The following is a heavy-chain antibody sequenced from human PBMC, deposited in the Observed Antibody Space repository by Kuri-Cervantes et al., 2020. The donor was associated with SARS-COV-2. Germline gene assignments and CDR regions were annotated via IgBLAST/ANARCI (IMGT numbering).Heavy chain of an antibody. J-gene: IGHJ4*02. D-gene: IGHD3-3*01. V-gene: IGHV3-21*04. Sequence: GGSLRLSCAASGFTFSSYSMNWVRLAPGKGLEWVSSISSSSSYIYYADSVKGRFTISRDNAKSSLYLQMNSLRAEDMALYYCAKDTKSYDFWSGGFDYWGQGTLVTVSS. CDR3: AKDTKSYDFWSGGFDY. CDR2: ISSSSSYI. CDR1: GFTFSSYS.